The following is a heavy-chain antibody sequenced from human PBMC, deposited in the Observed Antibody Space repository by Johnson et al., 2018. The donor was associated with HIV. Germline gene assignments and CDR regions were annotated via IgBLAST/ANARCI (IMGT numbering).Heavy chain of an antibody. CDR1: GFSVSSNY. Sequence: AQLVESGGGLVQPGGSLRLSCAASGFSVSSNYMSWVRQAPGKGLEWVSVIFGGGTTYYTDSVKGRFTISRDNSKNTLYLQMNSLRAEDTAVYYCARDPFPRFYAFDIWGQGTMVIVSS. V-gene: IGHV3-66*01. CDR2: IFGGGTT. CDR3: ARDPFPRFYAFDI. J-gene: IGHJ3*02.